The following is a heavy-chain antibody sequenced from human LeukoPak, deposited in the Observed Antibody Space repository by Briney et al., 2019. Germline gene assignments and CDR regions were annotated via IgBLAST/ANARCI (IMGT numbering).Heavy chain of an antibody. V-gene: IGHV5-51*01. CDR2: IYPGDSDT. J-gene: IGHJ5*02. Sequence: GESLKISCKGSGYSFTSYWIGWVRQMPGKGLEWTGIIYPGDSDTRYSPSFQGQVTISADKSISTAYLQWSSLKASDTAMYYCARQNVENVEMATIAWFDPWGQGTLVTVSS. CDR3: ARQNVENVEMATIAWFDP. D-gene: IGHD5-24*01. CDR1: GYSFTSYW.